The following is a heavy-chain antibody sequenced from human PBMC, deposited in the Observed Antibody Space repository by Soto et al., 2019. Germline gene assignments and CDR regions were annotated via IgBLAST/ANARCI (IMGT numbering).Heavy chain of an antibody. Sequence: QVQLQESGPGLVRPSETLSLTCTVSGGSISSYYWSWIRQPAWKGLEWIGRIYTDWSTNYNTSVTSRVTMSVDTSKNQFSLKLNSVTAADTAVYYCARDGDSSSWDEFDPWGQGTLVTVSS. V-gene: IGHV4-4*07. D-gene: IGHD6-13*01. CDR3: ARDGDSSSWDEFDP. CDR2: IYTDWST. CDR1: GGSISSYY. J-gene: IGHJ5*02.